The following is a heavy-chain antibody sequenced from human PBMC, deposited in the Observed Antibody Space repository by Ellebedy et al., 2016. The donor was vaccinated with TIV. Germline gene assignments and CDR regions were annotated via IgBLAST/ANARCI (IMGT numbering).Heavy chain of an antibody. CDR1: GFTFSDHY. J-gene: IGHJ4*02. D-gene: IGHD3-10*01. CDR3: ARGGSYYPFAY. Sequence: GESLKISCAASGFTFSDHYMDWVRQAPGKGLEWVGRTRNKANSYTTEYAASVKGRITISRDDSKNSLYLQMNSRKTEDTAVYYCARGGSYYPFAYWGQGTLVTVSS. CDR2: TRNKANSYTT. V-gene: IGHV3-72*01.